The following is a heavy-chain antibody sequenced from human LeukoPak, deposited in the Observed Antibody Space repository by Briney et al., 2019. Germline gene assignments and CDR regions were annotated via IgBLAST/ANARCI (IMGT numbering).Heavy chain of an antibody. CDR2: IYYSGST. CDR1: GGSISSYY. CDR3: ARHCGYSYGSFGY. J-gene: IGHJ4*02. D-gene: IGHD5-18*01. Sequence: SETLSLTCTVSGGSISSYYWSWIRQPPGKGLEWIGYIYYSGSTNYNPSLKSRVTISVDTSKNQFSLKLGPVTAADTAVYYCARHCGYSYGSFGYWGQGTLVTVSS. V-gene: IGHV4-59*08.